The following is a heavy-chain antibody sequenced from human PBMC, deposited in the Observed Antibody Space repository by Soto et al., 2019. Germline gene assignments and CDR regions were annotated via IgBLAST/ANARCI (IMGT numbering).Heavy chain of an antibody. J-gene: IGHJ5*02. D-gene: IGHD6-19*01. CDR2: ISHAGTDR. CDR3: PKGTAVAYQWFDP. Sequence: QVELVESGGGVVQPGRSLRLSCEASGFTFSSYGMHWVRQAPGKGLEWVAAISHAGTDRYYANSVKGRFTISRDNSKNTLYLQMNSLRSEDTAIYYCPKGTAVAYQWFDPWGQGTLVTVSS. V-gene: IGHV3-30*18. CDR1: GFTFSSYG.